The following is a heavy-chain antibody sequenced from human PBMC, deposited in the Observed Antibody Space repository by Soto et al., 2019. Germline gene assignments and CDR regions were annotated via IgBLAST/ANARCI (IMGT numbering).Heavy chain of an antibody. CDR1: GFTFSDYY. CDR3: AVGQQLVDDDAFDI. V-gene: IGHV3-11*01. CDR2: ISSSGSTI. Sequence: PGGSLRLSCAASGFTFSDYYMSWIRQAPGKGLKWVSYISSSGSTIYYADSVKGRFTISRDNAKNSLYLQMNSLRAEDTAVYYCAVGQQLVDDDAFDIWGQGTMVTVSS. J-gene: IGHJ3*02. D-gene: IGHD6-6*01.